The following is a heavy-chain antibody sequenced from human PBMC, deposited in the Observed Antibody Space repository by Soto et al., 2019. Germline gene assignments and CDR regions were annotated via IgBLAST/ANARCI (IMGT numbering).Heavy chain of an antibody. CDR2: IYYSGST. V-gene: IGHV4-30-4*01. J-gene: IGHJ4*02. CDR1: GGSISSGDYY. Sequence: QVQLQESGPGLVKPSQTLSLTCTVSGGSISSGDYYWSWIRQPPGKGLEWIGYIYYSGSTYYNPSLRSRVTISVDTSKNQFSLKLSSVTAADTAVYYCARNDYGDQKPPFPDYWGQGTLVTVSS. CDR3: ARNDYGDQKPPFPDY. D-gene: IGHD4-17*01.